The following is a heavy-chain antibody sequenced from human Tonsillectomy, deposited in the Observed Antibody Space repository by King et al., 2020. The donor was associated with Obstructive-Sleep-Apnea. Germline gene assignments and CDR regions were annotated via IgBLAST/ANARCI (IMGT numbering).Heavy chain of an antibody. D-gene: IGHD3-10*01. CDR3: AIHYGSGSYYNPGGYFDY. CDR1: GYSLTNYW. CDR2: IYPGDSDT. J-gene: IGHJ4*02. Sequence: QLVQSGAEVKKPGESLKISCKGSGYSLTNYWIGWVRQVSGKGLEWRGIIYPGDSDTRYSPSFQGQVTISADKSISTAYLQWSSLKASDTAMYYCAIHYGSGSYYNPGGYFDYRGQGTLVTGAS. V-gene: IGHV5-51*01.